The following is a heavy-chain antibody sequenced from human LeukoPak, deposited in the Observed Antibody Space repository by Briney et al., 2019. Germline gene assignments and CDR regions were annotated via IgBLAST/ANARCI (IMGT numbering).Heavy chain of an antibody. CDR1: GFTFSSYG. D-gene: IGHD6-19*01. CDR2: IGYDGRNK. J-gene: IGHJ4*02. CDR3: AKDLGSSGWYIDY. V-gene: IGHV3-30*02. Sequence: PGGFLRLSCAASGFTFSSYGIHWVRQAPGKGLEWVTFIGYDGRNKYYADSVKGRFTISRDNSKNTLYLQMNSLGAEDTAVYYCAKDLGSSGWYIDYWGQGTLVTVSS.